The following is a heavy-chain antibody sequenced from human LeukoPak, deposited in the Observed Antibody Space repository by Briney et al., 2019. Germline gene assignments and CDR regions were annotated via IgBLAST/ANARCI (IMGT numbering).Heavy chain of an antibody. V-gene: IGHV1-69*13. Sequence: ASVKVSCKASGGTFSNYAISWVRQAPGQGLEWMGGIIPIFGTANYAQKFQGRVTITADESTSTAYMELSSLRSEDTAVYYCARVIGLRYFDWANNWFDPWGQGTLVTVSS. J-gene: IGHJ5*02. CDR2: IIPIFGTA. CDR1: GGTFSNYA. D-gene: IGHD3-9*01. CDR3: ARVIGLRYFDWANNWFDP.